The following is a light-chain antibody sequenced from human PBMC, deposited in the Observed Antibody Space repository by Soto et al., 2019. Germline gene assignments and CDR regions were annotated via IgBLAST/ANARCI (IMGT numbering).Light chain of an antibody. Sequence: QSALAPPASVSVSPGQSITISCTGTSSDIGAYNYVSWYQQYPGKAPKLMIYGVTNRPSGVSNRFSGSKTGNTASLTISGLQAEDEADYYCFSHRSGDSHVFGTGTKVTVL. V-gene: IGLV2-14*01. CDR2: GVT. J-gene: IGLJ1*01. CDR3: FSHRSGDSHV. CDR1: SSDIGAYNY.